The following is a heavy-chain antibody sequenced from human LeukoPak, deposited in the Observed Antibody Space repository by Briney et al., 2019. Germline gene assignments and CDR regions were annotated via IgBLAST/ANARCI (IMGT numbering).Heavy chain of an antibody. CDR1: GGSISSSSHY. V-gene: IGHV4-39*01. D-gene: IGHD2-2*01. CDR3: ARLVRYCSTDTCYPFDY. CDR2: MYYSGGT. Sequence: PSETLSLTCTVSGGSISSSSHYWGWIRQPPGKGLEWIGSMYYSGGTYYNPSLKSRVTISIDTSKNQFSLKLNSVTAADTAVYYCARLVRYCSTDTCYPFDYWGQGTLVTVSS. J-gene: IGHJ4*02.